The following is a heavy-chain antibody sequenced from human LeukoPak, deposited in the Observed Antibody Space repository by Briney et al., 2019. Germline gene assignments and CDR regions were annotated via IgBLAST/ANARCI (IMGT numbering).Heavy chain of an antibody. Sequence: GGSLRLSCEASGFTFSDAWMSWVRQAPGKGLEWVGRIKSITDGGTADYAAPVKGRFTISRDDSKNTLYLEMNSLKTEDTAFYYCTTAPMTAVTNLGYWGQGTLVTVSS. D-gene: IGHD4-17*01. J-gene: IGHJ4*02. CDR2: IKSITDGGTA. V-gene: IGHV3-15*05. CDR1: GFTFSDAW. CDR3: TTAPMTAVTNLGY.